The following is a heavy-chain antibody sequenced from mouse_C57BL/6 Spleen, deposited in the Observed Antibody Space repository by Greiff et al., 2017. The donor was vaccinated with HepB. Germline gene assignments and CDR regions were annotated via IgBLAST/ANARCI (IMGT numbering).Heavy chain of an antibody. CDR2: IYPGNSDT. Sequence: VHVKQSGTVLARPGASVKMSCKTSGYTFTSYWMHWVKQRPGQGLEWIGAIYPGNSDTSYNQKFKGKAKLTAVTSASTAYMELSSLTNEDSAVYYCTRSYYYGSSPYYFDYWGQGTTLTVSS. CDR3: TRSYYYGSSPYYFDY. J-gene: IGHJ2*01. V-gene: IGHV1-5*01. CDR1: GYTFTSYW. D-gene: IGHD1-1*01.